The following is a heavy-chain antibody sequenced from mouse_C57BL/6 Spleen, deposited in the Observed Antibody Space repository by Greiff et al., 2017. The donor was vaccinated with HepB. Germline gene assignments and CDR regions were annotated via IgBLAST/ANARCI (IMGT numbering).Heavy chain of an antibody. V-gene: IGHV1-80*01. Sequence: QVQLQQSGAELVKPGASVKISCKASGYAFSSYWMNWVKQRPGKGLEWIGQIYPGDGDTNYNGKFKGKATLTADKSSSTAYMQLSSLTSEDSAVYFGAREYYGSSYYWYFDVWGTGTTVTVSS. CDR2: IYPGDGDT. CDR1: GYAFSSYW. CDR3: AREYYGSSYYWYFDV. D-gene: IGHD1-1*01. J-gene: IGHJ1*03.